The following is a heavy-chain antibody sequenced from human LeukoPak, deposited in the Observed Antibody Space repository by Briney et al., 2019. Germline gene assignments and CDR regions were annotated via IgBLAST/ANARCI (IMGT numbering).Heavy chain of an antibody. CDR2: IDRDGRVQ. J-gene: IGHJ5*02. Sequence: PGGSLRLSCTASGFTTHYWLNWVRQSPGKGLEWVANIDRDGRVQHYVDSVEGRFTISRDSAKNSLALQMHSLRVEDTAFYHCASYGSANLWGQGTLVTVSS. CDR1: GFTTHYW. CDR3: ASYGSANL. D-gene: IGHD3-10*01. V-gene: IGHV3-7*01.